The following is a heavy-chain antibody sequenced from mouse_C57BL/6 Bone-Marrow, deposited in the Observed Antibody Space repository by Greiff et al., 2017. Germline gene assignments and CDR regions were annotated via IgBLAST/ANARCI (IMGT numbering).Heavy chain of an antibody. Sequence: QVHVKQPGAELVRPGSSVKLSCKASGYTFTSYWMDWVKQRPGQGLEWIGNIYPSDSETHYNQKFKDKATLTVDKSSSTAYMQLSSLTSEDSAVYYGGGGYDWGQGTTLTVSA. CDR2: IYPSDSET. J-gene: IGHJ2*01. V-gene: IGHV1-61*01. CDR1: GYTFTSYW. CDR3: GGGYD. D-gene: IGHD2-2*01.